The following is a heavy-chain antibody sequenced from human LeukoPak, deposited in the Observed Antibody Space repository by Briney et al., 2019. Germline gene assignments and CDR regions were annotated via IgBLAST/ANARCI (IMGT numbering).Heavy chain of an antibody. CDR3: ARDYGGNXXLEY. CDR2: INSDGSST. J-gene: IGHJ4*02. Sequence: GGSLRLSCAASGFTFSSYWMHWVRQAPGKGLGWVSRINSDGSSTSYADSVKGRSTIPRNKAKNTRQPQMNSLRAQYTAVHYCARDYGGNXXLEYWGQGXXVTXSS. D-gene: IGHD4-23*01. CDR1: GFTFSSYW. V-gene: IGHV3-74*01.